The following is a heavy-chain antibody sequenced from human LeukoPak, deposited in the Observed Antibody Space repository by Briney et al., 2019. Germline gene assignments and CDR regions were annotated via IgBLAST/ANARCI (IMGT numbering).Heavy chain of an antibody. CDR3: ARVATQGVKRLAAAGLHSRYRPDWFDP. J-gene: IGHJ5*02. CDR2: INPSGGST. Sequence: ASVKVSCKASGYTFTSYYMHWERQAPGQGLEWMGIINPSGGSTSYARKFQGRVTMTRDTSTSTVYMELSSLRSEDTAVYYCARVATQGVKRLAAAGLHSRYRPDWFDPWGQGTLVTVSS. CDR1: GYTFTSYY. V-gene: IGHV1-46*01. D-gene: IGHD6-13*01.